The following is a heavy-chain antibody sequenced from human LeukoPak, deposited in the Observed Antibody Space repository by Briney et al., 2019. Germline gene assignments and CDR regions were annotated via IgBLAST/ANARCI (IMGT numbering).Heavy chain of an antibody. V-gene: IGHV1-2*02. Sequence: ASVKVSCKASGYTFTGYYMHWVRQAPGQGLEWMGWINPNSGGTNYAQKFQGRVTMTRDTSISTAYMELSRLRSDDTAVYYCARDDDILTGYFFGYWGQGTLVTVSS. D-gene: IGHD3-9*01. CDR3: ARDDDILTGYFFGY. CDR2: INPNSGGT. J-gene: IGHJ4*02. CDR1: GYTFTGYY.